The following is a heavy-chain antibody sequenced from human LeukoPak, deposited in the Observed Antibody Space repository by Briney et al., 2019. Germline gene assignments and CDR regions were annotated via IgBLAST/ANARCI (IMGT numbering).Heavy chain of an antibody. CDR2: ISGSGGST. V-gene: IGHV3-23*01. J-gene: IGHJ4*02. CDR1: GFTFSSYA. D-gene: IGHD3-22*01. Sequence: GGSLRLSCAASGFTFSSYAMNWVRQAPGKGLEWVSAISGSGGSTYYADSLKGRFTISRDNSKNTLYLQMNSLRAEDTAVYYCAKVDYYDSSGHFDYWGQGTLVTVSS. CDR3: AKVDYYDSSGHFDY.